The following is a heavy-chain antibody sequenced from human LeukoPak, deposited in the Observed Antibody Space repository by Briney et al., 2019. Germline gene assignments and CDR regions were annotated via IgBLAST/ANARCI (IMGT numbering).Heavy chain of an antibody. CDR1: GFTFSSHA. J-gene: IGHJ4*02. D-gene: IGHD3-10*01. V-gene: IGHV3-23*01. CDR3: AKDYYGSGSYYTQGHDC. CDR2: ISGSAGST. Sequence: GGSLRLSCAASGFTFSSHAMSWVRQAPGKGLEWVSAISGSAGSTYYADSVKSRFTISRDNSKNTLYLQMNSLRAEDTAVYYCAKDYYGSGSYYTQGHDCWGQGTLVTVSS.